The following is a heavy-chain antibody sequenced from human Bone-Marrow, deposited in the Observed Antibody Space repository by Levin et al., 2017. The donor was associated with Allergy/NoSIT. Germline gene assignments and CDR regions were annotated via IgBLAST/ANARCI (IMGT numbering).Heavy chain of an antibody. D-gene: IGHD5/OR15-5a*01. CDR3: ASVIYLYYYYYYMDV. J-gene: IGHJ6*03. Sequence: SETLSLTCAVSGGSISSSNWWSWVRQPPGKGLEWIGEIYHSGSTNYNPSLKSRVTISVDKSKNQFSLKLSSVTAADTAVYYCASVIYLYYYYYYMDVWGKGTTVTVSS. V-gene: IGHV4-4*02. CDR1: GGSISSSNW. CDR2: IYHSGST.